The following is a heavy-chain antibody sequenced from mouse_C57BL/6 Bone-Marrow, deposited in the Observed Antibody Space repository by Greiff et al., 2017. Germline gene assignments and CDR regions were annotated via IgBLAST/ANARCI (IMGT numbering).Heavy chain of an antibody. V-gene: IGHV1-85*01. CDR2: IYPRDGST. CDR1: GYTFTSYD. Sequence: QVQLQQSGPELVKPGASVKLSCKASGYTFTSYDINWVKQRPGQGLEWIGWIYPRDGSTKYNEKFKGKATLTVDTSSSTAYMELHSLTSEDSAVYFCARSGGDYDYEGDTYWGQGTLVTVSA. D-gene: IGHD2-4*01. J-gene: IGHJ3*01. CDR3: ARSGGDYDYEGDTY.